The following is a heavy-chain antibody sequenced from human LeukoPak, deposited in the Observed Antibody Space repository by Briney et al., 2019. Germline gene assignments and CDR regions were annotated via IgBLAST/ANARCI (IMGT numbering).Heavy chain of an antibody. J-gene: IGHJ4*02. D-gene: IGHD1-7*01. CDR3: VRAVTGTSLYDY. CDR2: ISPTGST. Sequence: SETLSLTCTVSGGSVSSADPHWGWIRQYPGKGLEWIGYISPTGSTSYNPSLKSRVMISRDSSKNQFSLMLTSVTAAGTAVYYCVRAVTGTSLYDYWGQGTLVTVSS. V-gene: IGHV4-31*03. CDR1: GGSVSSADPH.